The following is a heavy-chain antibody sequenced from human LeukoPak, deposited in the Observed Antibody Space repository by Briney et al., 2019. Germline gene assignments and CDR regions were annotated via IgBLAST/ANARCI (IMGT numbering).Heavy chain of an antibody. CDR2: ISSSSSYI. J-gene: IGHJ3*02. Sequence: GGSLRLSCAASGFTFSSYSINWVCQAPGKGLEWVSSISSSSSYIYYADSVKGRFTISRDNAKNSLYLQMNSLRAEDTAVYYCARDGSGTLYGAFDIWGQGTMVTVSS. D-gene: IGHD3-10*01. V-gene: IGHV3-21*01. CDR3: ARDGSGTLYGAFDI. CDR1: GFTFSSYS.